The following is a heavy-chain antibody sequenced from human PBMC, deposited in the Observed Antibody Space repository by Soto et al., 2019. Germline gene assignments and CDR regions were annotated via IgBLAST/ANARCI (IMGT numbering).Heavy chain of an antibody. D-gene: IGHD4-17*01. Sequence: GGSLRLSCAASGFTFSSYSMNWVRQAPGKGLDWVLTINFSSGSTYYADSVKGRFTISRDNSRNTLFLHMSSLRADDTAIYYCAKGHSDYGFLFDYWGQGALVTVSS. V-gene: IGHV3-23*01. CDR1: GFTFSSYS. CDR2: INFSSGST. J-gene: IGHJ4*02. CDR3: AKGHSDYGFLFDY.